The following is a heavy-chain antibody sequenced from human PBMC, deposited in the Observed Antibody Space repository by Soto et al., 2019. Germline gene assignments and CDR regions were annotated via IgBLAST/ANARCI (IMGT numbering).Heavy chain of an antibody. V-gene: IGHV4-4*07. Sequence: SETLSLTCSVSGASISSFNWNWVRQPAGKGPEWVGRLNIAGTINYNPSLKSRVTISVEPSTNQFSLKLTSVTAADTAVYFCARIVVGVTADYWGQGTLVTVSS. J-gene: IGHJ4*02. CDR2: LNIAGTI. D-gene: IGHD1-26*01. CDR1: GASISSFN. CDR3: ARIVVGVTADY.